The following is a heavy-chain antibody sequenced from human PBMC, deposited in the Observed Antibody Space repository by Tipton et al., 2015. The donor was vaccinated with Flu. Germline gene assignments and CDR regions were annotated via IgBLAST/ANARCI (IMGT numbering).Heavy chain of an antibody. CDR2: IYHSGST. V-gene: IGHV4-59*01. Sequence: TLSLTCTVSGGSISSYYWSWLRQSPGKGLEWIGYIYHSGSTYYTSSLKNRVTISFDTPKNQFSLQLTSVTAADTAVYYCAGVDLKIVFGGVIVNWFDPWGQGTLVTVSS. D-gene: IGHD3-16*02. CDR1: GGSISSYY. CDR3: AGVDLKIVFGGVIVNWFDP. J-gene: IGHJ5*02.